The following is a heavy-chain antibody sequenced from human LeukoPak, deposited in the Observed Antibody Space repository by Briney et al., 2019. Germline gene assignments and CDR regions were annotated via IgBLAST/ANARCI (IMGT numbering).Heavy chain of an antibody. CDR1: GYSISSGYQ. V-gene: IGHV3-23*01. CDR2: IGALGGST. CDR3: AKDRDIILNGHGMDV. Sequence: ETLSLTCTVSGYSISSGYQWGWIRQPPGKGLEWVSTIGALGGSTNYAASVKGRFTISRDNSKDTLYLQMNNLRAEDAAVYYCAKDRDIILNGHGMDVWGQGTTVTVSS. D-gene: IGHD3-10*01. J-gene: IGHJ6*02.